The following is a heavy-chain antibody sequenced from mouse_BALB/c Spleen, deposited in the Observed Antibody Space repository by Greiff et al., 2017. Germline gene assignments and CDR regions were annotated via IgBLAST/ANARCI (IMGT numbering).Heavy chain of an antibody. CDR3: AREKGYCGYDELDY. Sequence: EVMLVESGGGLVQPGGSLKLSCAASGFTFSSYGMSWVRQTPDKRLELVATINSNGGSTYYPDSVKGRFTISRDNAKNTLYLQMSSLKSEDTAMYYCAREKGYCGYDELDYWGQGTTLTVSS. CDR1: GFTFSSYG. V-gene: IGHV5-6-3*01. CDR2: INSNGGST. D-gene: IGHD2-14*01. J-gene: IGHJ2*01.